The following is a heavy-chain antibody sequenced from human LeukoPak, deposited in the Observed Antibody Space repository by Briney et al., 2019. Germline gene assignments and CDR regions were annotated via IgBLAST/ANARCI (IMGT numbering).Heavy chain of an antibody. V-gene: IGHV4-61*02. CDR2: IYTSGST. Sequence: TSETLSLTCTVSGGSISSGSYYWSWIREPGGKGLEWIGRIYTSGSTIYNPSLKSRITISVDTSKNQFSLKLSSVTAADTAVYYCARASAGASNWFDPWGQGTLVTVSS. D-gene: IGHD6-19*01. J-gene: IGHJ5*02. CDR1: GGSISSGSYY. CDR3: ARASAGASNWFDP.